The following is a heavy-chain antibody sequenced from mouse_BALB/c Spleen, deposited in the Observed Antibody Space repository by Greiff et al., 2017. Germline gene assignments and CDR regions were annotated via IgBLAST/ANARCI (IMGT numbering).Heavy chain of an antibody. V-gene: IGHV14-3*02. Sequence: EVQLQQSGAELVKPGASVKLSCTASGFNIKDTYMHWVKQRPEQGLEWIGRIDPANGNTKYDPKFQGKATITADTSSNTAYLQLSSLTSEDTAVYYCASDSYRAMDYWGQGTSVTVSS. D-gene: IGHD1-1*01. CDR1: GFNIKDTY. CDR3: ASDSYRAMDY. J-gene: IGHJ4*01. CDR2: IDPANGNT.